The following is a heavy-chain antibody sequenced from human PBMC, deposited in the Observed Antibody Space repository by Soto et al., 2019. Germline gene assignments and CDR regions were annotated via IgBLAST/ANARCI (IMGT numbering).Heavy chain of an antibody. CDR3: ARDIPYGDYFPFDYFDY. D-gene: IGHD4-17*01. CDR2: ISAYNGNT. Sequence: QVQLVQSGAAVKKPGASVQVSCKASGYPFTSYGISWVRQAPGQGLEWMGWISAYNGNTNYAQKLQGRVTMTTDTSTSTAYMELRSRRSDDTAVYYCARDIPYGDYFPFDYFDYWGQGTLVTVSS. CDR1: GYPFTSYG. V-gene: IGHV1-18*04. J-gene: IGHJ4*02.